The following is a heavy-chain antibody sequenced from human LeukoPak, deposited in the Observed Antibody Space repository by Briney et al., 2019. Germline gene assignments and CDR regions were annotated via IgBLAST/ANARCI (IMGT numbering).Heavy chain of an antibody. CDR3: ARGPPLLWFGESPYGMDV. Sequence: ASVKVSCKASGYTFTSYDINWVRQATGQGLEWMGWMNPNSGNTGYAQKFQGRVTMTRNTSISTAYMELSSLRSEDTAVYYCARGPPLLWFGESPYGMDVWGQGTTATVSS. V-gene: IGHV1-8*01. D-gene: IGHD3-10*01. CDR2: MNPNSGNT. J-gene: IGHJ6*02. CDR1: GYTFTSYD.